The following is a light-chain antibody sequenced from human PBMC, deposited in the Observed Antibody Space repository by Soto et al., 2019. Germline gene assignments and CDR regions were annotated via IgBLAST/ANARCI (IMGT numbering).Light chain of an antibody. J-gene: IGKJ5*01. CDR1: QSVSNRY. V-gene: IGKV3D-20*02. CDR3: QQRSNWPPIT. Sequence: EVVLTQSPGTLSLSPGEGATLSCRASQSVSNRYFAWYQQKPGQAPRLLIYRVSSRATGIPDRFSGSGSGTDLTLTISSLEPEDFAVYYCQQRSNWPPITFGQGTRLEIK. CDR2: RVS.